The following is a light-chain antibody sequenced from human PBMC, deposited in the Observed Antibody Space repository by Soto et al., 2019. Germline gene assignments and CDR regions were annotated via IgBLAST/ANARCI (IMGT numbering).Light chain of an antibody. Sequence: QSALTQPRSVSGSPGQSVTISCTGTSNDVGGYNFVSWYQQHPGKVPKLFIYDVSRRPSGVPDRFSGYKSGNTASLTISGLQAEDEADYYCSSYAGSYTLVFGGGTKVTVL. CDR1: SNDVGGYNF. CDR3: SSYAGSYTLV. J-gene: IGLJ2*01. V-gene: IGLV2-11*01. CDR2: DVS.